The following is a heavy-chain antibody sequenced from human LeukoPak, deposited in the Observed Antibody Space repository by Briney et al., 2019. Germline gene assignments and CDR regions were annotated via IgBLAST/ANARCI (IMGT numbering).Heavy chain of an antibody. D-gene: IGHD3-9*01. V-gene: IGHV4-39*01. CDR2: IYYSGST. CDR1: GGSISSSSYY. J-gene: IGHJ4*02. Sequence: SETLSLTCTVSGGSISSSSYYWGWIRQPPGKGLEWIGSIYYSGSTYYNPSLKSRVTISVDTSKNQFSLKLSSVTAADTAAYYCARHGLRYFDWLLGNVDYWGQGTLVTVSS. CDR3: ARHGLRYFDWLLGNVDY.